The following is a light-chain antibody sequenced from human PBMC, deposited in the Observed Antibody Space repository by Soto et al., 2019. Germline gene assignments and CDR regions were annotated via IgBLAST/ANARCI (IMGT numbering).Light chain of an antibody. J-gene: IGKJ4*01. CDR1: PGIRSG. CDR3: LQHDTYPLT. CDR2: GTL. Sequence: EIQMTQSPSSLSASVGDRVTIACRASPGIRSGLGWYQQRAGKAPKRLIYGTLNLHSGVSSRFSGSGSGTEFTLTITSLQPEDSATYYCLQHDTYPLTFGGGTKVDIK. V-gene: IGKV1-17*01.